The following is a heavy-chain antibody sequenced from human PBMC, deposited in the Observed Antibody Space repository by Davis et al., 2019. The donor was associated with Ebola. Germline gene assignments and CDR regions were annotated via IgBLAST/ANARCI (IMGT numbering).Heavy chain of an antibody. Sequence: SETLSLTCTVSGGSISSYYWSWIRQPPGKGLEWIGYIYYSGSTNYNPSLKSRVTISVDTSKNQFSLELSSVTAADTAVYYCARVVGFCTNGVCSRFDYWGQGTLVAVSS. V-gene: IGHV4-59*08. CDR3: ARVVGFCTNGVCSRFDY. D-gene: IGHD2-8*01. J-gene: IGHJ4*02. CDR2: IYYSGST. CDR1: GGSISSYY.